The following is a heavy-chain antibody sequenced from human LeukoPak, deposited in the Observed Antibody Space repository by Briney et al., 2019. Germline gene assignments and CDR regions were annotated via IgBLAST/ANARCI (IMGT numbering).Heavy chain of an antibody. D-gene: IGHD2-2*01. CDR2: IIPIFGTA. Sequence: ASVKVSCKASGYTFSSYAISWVRQAPGQGLEWMGGIIPIFGTANYAQKFQGRVTITADKSTSTAYMELSSLRSEDTAVYYCARVYCSSTSCSNWIFDYWGQGTLVTVSS. CDR1: GYTFSSYA. J-gene: IGHJ4*02. CDR3: ARVYCSSTSCSNWIFDY. V-gene: IGHV1-69*06.